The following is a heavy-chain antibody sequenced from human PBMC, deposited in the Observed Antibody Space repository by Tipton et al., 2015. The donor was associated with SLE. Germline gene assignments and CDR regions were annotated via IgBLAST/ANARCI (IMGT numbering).Heavy chain of an antibody. V-gene: IGHV4-59*08. Sequence: TLSLTCTVSSGSISSYYWSWIRQPPGKGLEWIGYIYYSGSTNSNPSLKSRVTISVDTSKNQFSLKLNSVTAADTAVYYCASAGYSSTGDAFDIWGQGTMVTVSS. D-gene: IGHD6-13*01. CDR2: IYYSGST. J-gene: IGHJ3*02. CDR3: ASAGYSSTGDAFDI. CDR1: SGSISSYY.